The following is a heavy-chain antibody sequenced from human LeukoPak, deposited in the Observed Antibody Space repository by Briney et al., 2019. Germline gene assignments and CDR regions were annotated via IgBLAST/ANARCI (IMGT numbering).Heavy chain of an antibody. CDR2: IYYSGST. V-gene: IGHV4-39*01. Sequence: PSETLSLTCTVCGGSISSSSYYWGWIRQPPGKGLEWIGSIYYSGSTYYNPSLKSRVTISVDTSKNQFSLKLSSVTAADTAVYYCARHKDDSSGYYDAFDIWGQGTMVTVSS. CDR3: ARHKDDSSGYYDAFDI. CDR1: GGSISSSSYY. D-gene: IGHD3-22*01. J-gene: IGHJ3*02.